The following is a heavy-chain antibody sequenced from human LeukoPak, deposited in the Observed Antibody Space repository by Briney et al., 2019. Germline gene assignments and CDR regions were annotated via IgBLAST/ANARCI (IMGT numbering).Heavy chain of an antibody. Sequence: ASVKVSCKASGYTFTSYDINWVRQATGQGLEWMGWMNPNSGNTGYAQKFQGRVTITRNTSISTAYMELGSLRSEDTAVYFCARDQGSLTRSWYTGYWGQGTQVTVSS. V-gene: IGHV1-8*03. CDR2: MNPNSGNT. CDR3: ARDQGSLTRSWYTGY. J-gene: IGHJ4*02. CDR1: GYTFTSYD. D-gene: IGHD6-13*01.